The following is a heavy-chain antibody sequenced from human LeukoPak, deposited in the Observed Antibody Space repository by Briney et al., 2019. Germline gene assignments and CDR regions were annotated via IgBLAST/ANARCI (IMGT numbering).Heavy chain of an antibody. CDR3: ARARNYYDSSGYYHGAFDI. Sequence: GASVKVSCKASGYTFTGYYMHWVRQAPGQGLEWMGWINPNSGGINYAQKFQGRVTMTRDTSISTAYMELSRLRSDDTAVYYCARARNYYDSSGYYHGAFDIWGQGTMVTVSS. CDR1: GYTFTGYY. V-gene: IGHV1-2*02. J-gene: IGHJ3*02. CDR2: INPNSGGI. D-gene: IGHD3-22*01.